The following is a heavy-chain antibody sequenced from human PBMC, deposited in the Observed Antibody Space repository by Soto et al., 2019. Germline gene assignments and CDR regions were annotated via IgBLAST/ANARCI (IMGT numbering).Heavy chain of an antibody. J-gene: IGHJ5*02. CDR2: IYYSGST. V-gene: IGHV4-31*03. CDR1: GGSISSGGYY. D-gene: IGHD6-13*01. CDR3: ARGRGARIAAAGSDTYNWFDP. Sequence: QVQLQESGPGLVKPSQTLSLTCTVSGGSISSGGYYWSWIRQHPGKGLEWIGYIYYSGSTYYNPSLKSRVTISVDTSKNQFSLKLSSVTAADTAVYYCARGRGARIAAAGSDTYNWFDPWGQGTLVTVSS.